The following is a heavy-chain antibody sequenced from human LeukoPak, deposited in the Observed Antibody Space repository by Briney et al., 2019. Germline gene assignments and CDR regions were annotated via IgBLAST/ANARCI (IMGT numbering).Heavy chain of an antibody. D-gene: IGHD6-6*01. CDR2: INTDGSTT. V-gene: IGHV3-74*01. J-gene: IGHJ4*02. CDR1: GFTFSTYW. CDR3: VGSSRIAARRNY. Sequence: GGSLRLSCAASGFTFSTYWMHWVRQAPGKGLVWVSRINTDGSTTSYADSVKGRFTISRDNAKNTLYLQMNSLRAEDTAVYYCVGSSRIAARRNYWGQGTLVTVSS.